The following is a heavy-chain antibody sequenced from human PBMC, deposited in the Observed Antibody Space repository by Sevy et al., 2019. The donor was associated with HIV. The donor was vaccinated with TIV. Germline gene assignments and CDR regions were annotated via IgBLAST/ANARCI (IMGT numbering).Heavy chain of an antibody. CDR1: GGSISSSSYY. V-gene: IGHV4-39*01. CDR3: ARQKNGYSSSWYGGYYFDY. CDR2: IYYSGST. J-gene: IGHJ4*02. D-gene: IGHD6-13*01. Sequence: SETLSLTCTVSGGSISSSSYYWGWIRQPPGKGLEWIGSIYYSGSTYYNPSLKSRVTISGDTSKNQFSLKLSSVTAADTAVYYCARQKNGYSSSWYGGYYFDYWGQGTLVTVSS.